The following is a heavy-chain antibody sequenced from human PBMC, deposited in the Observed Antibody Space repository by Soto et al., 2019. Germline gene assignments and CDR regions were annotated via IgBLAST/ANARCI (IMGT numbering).Heavy chain of an antibody. CDR3: ARELRYCSGGNCYMDGAFDF. Sequence: EVQLWESGGGLVQPGGSLRLSCAASGSTFSSYDMSWVRQAPGKGLEWVSVISGSADSTYYADSVKGRFTISRDNSKNTLYVQMNSLRAEDTAVYYCARELRYCSGGNCYMDGAFDFWGQGTMVTVSS. CDR1: GSTFSSYD. CDR2: ISGSADST. J-gene: IGHJ3*01. D-gene: IGHD2-15*01. V-gene: IGHV3-23*01.